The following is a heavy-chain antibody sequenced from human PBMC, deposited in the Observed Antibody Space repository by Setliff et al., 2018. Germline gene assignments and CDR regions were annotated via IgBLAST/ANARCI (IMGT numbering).Heavy chain of an antibody. D-gene: IGHD6-19*01. CDR1: GYSISSGHY. Sequence: SETLSLTCTVSGYSISSGHYWGWIRQPAGKGLEWIGRIYTSGSTNYNPSLKSRVTMSVDTSKNQFSLKLSSVTAADMAVYYCAREQWLDPPGYYYMDVWAKGTTVTVSS. CDR2: IYTSGST. CDR3: AREQWLDPPGYYYMDV. J-gene: IGHJ6*03. V-gene: IGHV4-4*07.